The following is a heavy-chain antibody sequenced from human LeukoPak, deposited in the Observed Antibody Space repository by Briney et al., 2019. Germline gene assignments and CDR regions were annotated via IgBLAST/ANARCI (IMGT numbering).Heavy chain of an antibody. J-gene: IGHJ5*02. V-gene: IGHV3-30*02. CDR2: IPYDGSNK. D-gene: IGHD6-6*01. CDR3: ARLGQLVPPHNWFDP. CDR1: GFTFSNYG. Sequence: PGGSLKLSCAASGFTFSNYGMHWVRQAPGKGLEWVAFIPYDGSNKYYADSVKGRFTISRDNSKNTLYLQMNSLRAEDTAVYYCARLGQLVPPHNWFDPWGQGTLVTVSS.